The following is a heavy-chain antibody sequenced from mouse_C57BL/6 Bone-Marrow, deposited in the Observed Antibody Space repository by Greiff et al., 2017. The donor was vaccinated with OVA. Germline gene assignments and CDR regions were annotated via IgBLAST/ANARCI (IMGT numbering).Heavy chain of an antibody. D-gene: IGHD2-14*01. J-gene: IGHJ4*01. CDR1: GFTFSSYG. V-gene: IGHV5-6*02. Sequence: EVKLVESGGDLVKPGGSLKLSCAASGFTFSSYGMSWVRQTPDKRLEWVATISSGGSYTYYPDSVKGRFTISIDNAKNTLYMQMSRLKSEDTAMYYCARHGYSYVYAMDYWGQGTSVTVSS. CDR2: ISSGGSYT. CDR3: ARHGYSYVYAMDY.